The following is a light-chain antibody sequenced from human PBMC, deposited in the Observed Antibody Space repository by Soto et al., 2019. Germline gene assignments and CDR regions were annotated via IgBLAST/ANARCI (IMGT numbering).Light chain of an antibody. CDR2: DVI. CDR3: SSYTSSNTVV. J-gene: IGLJ2*01. V-gene: IGLV2-8*01. CDR1: SRDIGGYDF. Sequence: QSALTQPPSASGSPGQSVTISCTGTSRDIGGYDFVSWYQQHPGKAPKLLIYDVIKRPSGVPDRFSGSKSGNTASLTVSGLQAEDEADYYCSSYTSSNTVVFGGGTKLTVL.